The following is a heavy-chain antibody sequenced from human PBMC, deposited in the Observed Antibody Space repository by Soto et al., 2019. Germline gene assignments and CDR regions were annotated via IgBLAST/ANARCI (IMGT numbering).Heavy chain of an antibody. CDR1: GGTFSSYA. Sequence: QVQLVQSGAEVKKPGSSVKVSCKASGGTFSSYAISWVRQAPGQGLEWMGGIIPIFGTANYAQKFQGRVTIHAHESTSTAYMELSSLRSEDTAVYYCATDRTTVTTNRDSQYFDLWGRGTLVTVSS. CDR3: ATDRTTVTTNRDSQYFDL. D-gene: IGHD4-4*01. V-gene: IGHV1-69*12. J-gene: IGHJ2*01. CDR2: IIPIFGTA.